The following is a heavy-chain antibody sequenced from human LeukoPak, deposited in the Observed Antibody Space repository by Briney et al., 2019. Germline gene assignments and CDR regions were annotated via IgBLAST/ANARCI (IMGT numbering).Heavy chain of an antibody. D-gene: IGHD6-19*01. V-gene: IGHV3-30-3*01. CDR3: ARDLHYSSGWFNFDY. Sequence: GGSLRLSCAASGFTFSSYAMHWVRQAPGKGLEWVAVISYDGSNKYYADSVKGRFTISRDNSKNTLYLQMNSLRAEDTAVYYCARDLHYSSGWFNFDYWGQGTLVTVSS. CDR1: GFTFSSYA. CDR2: ISYDGSNK. J-gene: IGHJ4*02.